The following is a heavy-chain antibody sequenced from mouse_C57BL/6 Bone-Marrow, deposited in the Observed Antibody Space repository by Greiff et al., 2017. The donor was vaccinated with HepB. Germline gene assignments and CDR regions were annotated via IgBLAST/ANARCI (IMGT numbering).Heavy chain of an antibody. D-gene: IGHD2-2*01. J-gene: IGHJ2*01. CDR3: ARRGLRLDFDY. CDR1: GYTFTSYW. Sequence: QVQLQQPGAELVKPGASVKLSCKASGYTFTSYWMHWVKQRPGRGLEWTGRIDPNSGGTKYNEKFKSKATLTVDKPSSTAYMQLSSLTSEDSAVYYCARRGLRLDFDYWGQGTTLTVSS. CDR2: IDPNSGGT. V-gene: IGHV1-72*01.